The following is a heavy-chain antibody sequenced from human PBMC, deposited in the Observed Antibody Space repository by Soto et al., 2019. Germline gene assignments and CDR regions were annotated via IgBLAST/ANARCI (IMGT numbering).Heavy chain of an antibody. D-gene: IGHD3-16*01. V-gene: IGHV3-23*01. J-gene: IGHJ5*02. Sequence: EVQLLESGGGLVQPGGSLRLSCAASGFTFSSYAMSWVRQAAGKGLEWVSAISGSGGSTYYADSVKGRFTISRDNSKKTLYLQMNSLRAEDTAVYYCAKDRSSRFKGWFDPWGQGTLVTVSS. CDR2: ISGSGGST. CDR1: GFTFSSYA. CDR3: AKDRSSRFKGWFDP.